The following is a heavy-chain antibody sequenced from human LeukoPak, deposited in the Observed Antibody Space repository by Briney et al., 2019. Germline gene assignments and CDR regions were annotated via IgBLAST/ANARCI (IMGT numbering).Heavy chain of an antibody. V-gene: IGHV4-61*02. CDR3: ARVVYGWNDAFDI. Sequence: SETLSLTCTVSGYSISSGYYWSWIRQPAGKGLEWIGRIYTSGSTNYNPSLKSRVTISVDTSKNQFSLKLSSVTAADTAVYYCARVVYGWNDAFDIWGQGTMVTVSS. CDR1: GYSISSGYY. CDR2: IYTSGST. D-gene: IGHD5/OR15-5a*01. J-gene: IGHJ3*02.